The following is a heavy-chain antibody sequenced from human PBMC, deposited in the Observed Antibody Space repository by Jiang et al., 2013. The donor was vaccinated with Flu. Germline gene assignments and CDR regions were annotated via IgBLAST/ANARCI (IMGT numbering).Heavy chain of an antibody. J-gene: IGHJ4*02. Sequence: SGAEVKKPGSSVKVSCKASGGTFSSYAISWVRQAPGQGLEWMGRIIPILGIANYAQKFQGRVTITADKSTGTAYMELSSLRSEDTAVYYCARDGYGYYYDSDPRGYWGQGTLVTVSS. CDR2: IIPILGIA. D-gene: IGHD3-22*01. CDR1: GGTFSSYA. CDR3: ARDGYGYYYDSDPRGY. V-gene: IGHV1-69*04.